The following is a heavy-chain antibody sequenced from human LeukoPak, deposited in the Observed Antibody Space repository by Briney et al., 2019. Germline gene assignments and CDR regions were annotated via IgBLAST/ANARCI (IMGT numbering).Heavy chain of an antibody. D-gene: IGHD5-12*01. V-gene: IGHV3-23*01. CDR3: AKDPGSGYDLLYYYYYGMDV. J-gene: IGHJ6*02. Sequence: GGSLRLSCAASGFTFSSYAMSWVRQAPGKGLEWVSAISGSGGSTYYADSVKGRFTISRDNSKNTLYPQMNSLRAEDTAVYYCAKDPGSGYDLLYYYYYGMDVWGQGTTVTVSS. CDR1: GFTFSSYA. CDR2: ISGSGGST.